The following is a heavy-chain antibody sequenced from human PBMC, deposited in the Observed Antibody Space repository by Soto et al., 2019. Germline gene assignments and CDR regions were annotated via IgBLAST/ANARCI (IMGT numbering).Heavy chain of an antibody. CDR1: GFTFSSYS. CDR3: ARVAGRYSYGPANY. D-gene: IGHD5-18*01. J-gene: IGHJ4*02. Sequence: GGSLRLSCAASGFTFSSYSMNWVRQAPGKGLEWVSSISSSSSYIYYADSVKGRFTISRDNAKNSLYLQMNSLRAEDTAVYYCARVAGRYSYGPANYWGQGTMVTVYS. CDR2: ISSSSSYI. V-gene: IGHV3-21*01.